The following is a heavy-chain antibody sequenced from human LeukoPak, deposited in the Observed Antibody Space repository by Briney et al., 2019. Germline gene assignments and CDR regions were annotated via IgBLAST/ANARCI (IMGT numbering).Heavy chain of an antibody. D-gene: IGHD5-24*01. Sequence: ASVKVSCNASGYTFTGYYMHWVRQAPGQGLEWMGLINPNSGGTNYAQKFQGRVTMTRDTSISTAYMELSKLRSDDTAVYYCARDPYVIWLQSAFVVYWGQRILVTVSS. CDR3: ARDPYVIWLQSAFVVY. V-gene: IGHV1-2*06. CDR1: GYTFTGYY. J-gene: IGHJ4*02. CDR2: INPNSGGT.